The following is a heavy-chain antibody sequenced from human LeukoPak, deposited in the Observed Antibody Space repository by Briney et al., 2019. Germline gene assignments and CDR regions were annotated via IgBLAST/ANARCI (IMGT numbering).Heavy chain of an antibody. CDR1: GGTFSSYA. CDR2: IIPIFGTA. CDR3: ARDLVLRGYSYGGLDY. V-gene: IGHV1-69*05. Sequence: ASVKVSCKASGGTFSSYAISWVRQAPGQGLEWMGGIIPIFGTANYAQKFQGRVTITTDESTSTAYMELSSLRSEDTAVYYCARDLVLRGYSYGGLDYWGRGTLVTVSS. J-gene: IGHJ4*02. D-gene: IGHD5-18*01.